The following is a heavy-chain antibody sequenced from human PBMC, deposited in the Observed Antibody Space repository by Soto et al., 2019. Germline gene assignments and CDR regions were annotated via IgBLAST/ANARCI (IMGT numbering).Heavy chain of an antibody. D-gene: IGHD2-2*01. V-gene: IGHV3-15*01. CDR1: GFTFSNAW. J-gene: IGHJ4*02. CDR3: TTGLSPGYCSSTSCYDFDY. CDR2: IKSKTDGGTT. Sequence: GGSLRLSCAASGFTFSNAWMSWVRQAPGKGLEWVGRIKSKTDGGTTDYAAPVKGRFTISRDDSKNTLYLQMNSLKTEDTAVYYCTTGLSPGYCSSTSCYDFDYWGQGTLVTVSS.